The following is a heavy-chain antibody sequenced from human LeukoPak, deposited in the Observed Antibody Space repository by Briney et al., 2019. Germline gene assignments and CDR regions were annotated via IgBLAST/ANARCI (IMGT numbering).Heavy chain of an antibody. D-gene: IGHD5-24*01. CDR2: IYYSGST. J-gene: IGHJ4*02. Sequence: SSETLSLTCTVSGGSISSYYWSWIRQPPGRGLEWIGYIYYSGSTNYNPSLKSRVTISVDTSKNQFSLKLSSVTAADTAVYYCARDRSRDGYNYPPFDYWGQGTLVTVSS. CDR3: ARDRSRDGYNYPPFDY. V-gene: IGHV4-59*01. CDR1: GGSISSYY.